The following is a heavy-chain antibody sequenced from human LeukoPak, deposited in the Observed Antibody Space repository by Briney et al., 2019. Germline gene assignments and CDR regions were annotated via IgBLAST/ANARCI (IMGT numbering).Heavy chain of an antibody. CDR3: ARENGAEGALDY. D-gene: IGHD1-26*01. CDR1: GFTFSSHG. CDR2: IWFDGSSQ. J-gene: IGHJ4*02. Sequence: GSLRLSCAASGFTFSSHGMHWVRQAPGKGLEWVALIWFDGSSQYYSDSVKGRFTISRDNSKDTLYLQMTSLRAEDTAVYYCARENGAEGALDYWGQGTLVTVSS. V-gene: IGHV3-33*01.